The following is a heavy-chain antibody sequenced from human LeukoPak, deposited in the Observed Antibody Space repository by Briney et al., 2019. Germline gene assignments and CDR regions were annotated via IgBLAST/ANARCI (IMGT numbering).Heavy chain of an antibody. J-gene: IGHJ3*02. D-gene: IGHD3-22*01. CDR3: ARPFKSGGYYYGWDDAFDI. CDR2: IYHSGST. Sequence: SETLSLTXAVSGYSISSGYYWGWIRHPPGKGLEWIGSIYHSGSTYYNPSLKSRVTISVDTSKNQFSLKLSSVTAADTAVYYCARPFKSGGYYYGWDDAFDIWGQGTMVTVSS. V-gene: IGHV4-38-2*01. CDR1: GYSISSGYY.